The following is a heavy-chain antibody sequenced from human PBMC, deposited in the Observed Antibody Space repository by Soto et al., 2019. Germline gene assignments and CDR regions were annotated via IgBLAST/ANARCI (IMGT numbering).Heavy chain of an antibody. Sequence: GESLKISCEASGYMFPIYHISWVRQMPGKGLELMGIIYPSDSDTRYRPSFQGQVTISADKSISSAYLQWSSLRASDTAMYYCARGGVSTRTSDYWDQGTPVTVSS. V-gene: IGHV5-51*01. D-gene: IGHD3-3*01. J-gene: IGHJ4*02. CDR2: IYPSDSDT. CDR1: GYMFPIYH. CDR3: ARGGVSTRTSDY.